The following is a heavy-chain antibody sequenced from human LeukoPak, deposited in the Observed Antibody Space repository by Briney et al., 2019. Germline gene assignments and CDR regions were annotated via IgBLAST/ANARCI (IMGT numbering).Heavy chain of an antibody. CDR2: INSDGSST. D-gene: IGHD1-26*01. Sequence: QPGGSLRLSCAASGFTFSSYWMHWVRQAPGKGLVWVSRINSDGSSTSYADSVKGRFTISRDNAKNTLYLQMNSLRAEDTAVYYCARLISYSGTPGDWFDPWGQGTLVTVSS. CDR1: GFTFSSYW. J-gene: IGHJ5*02. CDR3: ARLISYSGTPGDWFDP. V-gene: IGHV3-74*01.